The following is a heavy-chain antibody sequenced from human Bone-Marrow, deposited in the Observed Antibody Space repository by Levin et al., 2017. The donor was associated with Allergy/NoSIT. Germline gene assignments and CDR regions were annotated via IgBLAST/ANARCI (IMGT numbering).Heavy chain of an antibody. V-gene: IGHV3-48*04. CDR3: ARDHSWSSDS. D-gene: IGHD2-8*02. CDR1: GFTFSGYS. J-gene: IGHJ4*02. CDR2: IRPDNDIR. Sequence: PGESLKISCAASGFTFSGYSMNWVRQAPGKGLEWISYIRPDNDIRSYADSVKGRFTISRDNAKNSLYLQMNSLRAADTAVYYCARDHSWSSDSWGQGTLVTVSS.